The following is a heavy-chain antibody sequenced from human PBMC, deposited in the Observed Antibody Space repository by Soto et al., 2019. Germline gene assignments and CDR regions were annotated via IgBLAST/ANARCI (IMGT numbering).Heavy chain of an antibody. Sequence: ASVKVSCKASGYTFTSYGISWVRQAPGQGLEWMGWISAYNGNTNYAQKLQGRVTMTTDTSTSTAYTELRSLRSDDTAVYYCARDPGGLYCSSTSCYQGMDVWGQGTTVTVSS. V-gene: IGHV1-18*04. D-gene: IGHD2-2*01. CDR3: ARDPGGLYCSSTSCYQGMDV. CDR2: ISAYNGNT. J-gene: IGHJ6*02. CDR1: GYTFTSYG.